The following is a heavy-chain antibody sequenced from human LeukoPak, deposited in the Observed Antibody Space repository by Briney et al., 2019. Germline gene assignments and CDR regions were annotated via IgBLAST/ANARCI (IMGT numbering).Heavy chain of an antibody. Sequence: PGGSLRLSCAASGFTFSTYSMSSVRQARGKGLGWVSSISSSSSYISYAYSVQGLFTISRDNAKHSLYLQMNSLRAEDTAVYYCASDLAPWRAGIDIFDYWGKGTLVTVSS. V-gene: IGHV3-21*01. J-gene: IGHJ4*02. D-gene: IGHD6-13*01. CDR2: ISSSSSYI. CDR1: GFTFSTYS. CDR3: ASDLAPWRAGIDIFDY.